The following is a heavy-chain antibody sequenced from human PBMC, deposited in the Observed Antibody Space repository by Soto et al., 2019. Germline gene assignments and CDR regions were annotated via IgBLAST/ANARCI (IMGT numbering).Heavy chain of an antibody. CDR3: ARAPKDHPNYYFDY. V-gene: IGHV3-7*01. CDR1: GFTFSSYW. J-gene: IGHJ4*02. CDR2: IKQDGSEK. Sequence: GGSLRLSCAASGFTFSSYWMSWVRQAPGKGLEWVANIKQDGSEKYYVDSVKGRFTISRDNAKNSLYLQMNSLRAEDTAVYYCARAPKDHPNYYFDYWGQGTLVPVSS.